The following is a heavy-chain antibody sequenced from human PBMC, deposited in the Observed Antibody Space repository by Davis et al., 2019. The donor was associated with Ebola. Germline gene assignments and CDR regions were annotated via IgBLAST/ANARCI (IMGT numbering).Heavy chain of an antibody. Sequence: SETLSLTCTVSGASLSPYYWTWIRQTPGKGLEWIGYVYHSGSTNYNPSLKSRVTVSVDTSKKQFSLKMTSVTAADTAVYYCASGRNNWFDPWGQGTLVTVSS. CDR1: GASLSPYY. D-gene: IGHD1-26*01. J-gene: IGHJ5*02. CDR2: VYHSGST. V-gene: IGHV4-59*01. CDR3: ASGRNNWFDP.